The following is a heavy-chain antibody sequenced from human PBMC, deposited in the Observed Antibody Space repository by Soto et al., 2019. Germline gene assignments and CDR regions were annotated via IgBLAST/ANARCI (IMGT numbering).Heavy chain of an antibody. CDR1: GFTFSGSA. Sequence: GGSLRLSCAASGFTFSGSAMHWVRQASGKGLEWVGRIRSKANSYATAYAASVKGRFTISRDDSKNTAYLQMNSLKTEDTAVYYCGLSRYCTNGVCYWWFDPWGQGTLVTVSS. J-gene: IGHJ5*02. V-gene: IGHV3-73*01. CDR2: IRSKANSYAT. D-gene: IGHD2-8*01. CDR3: GLSRYCTNGVCYWWFDP.